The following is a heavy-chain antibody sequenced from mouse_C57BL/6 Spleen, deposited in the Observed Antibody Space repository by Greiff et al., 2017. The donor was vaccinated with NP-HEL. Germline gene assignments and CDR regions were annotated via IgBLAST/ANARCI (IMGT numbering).Heavy chain of an antibody. J-gene: IGHJ3*01. Sequence: LVESGPELVKPGASVKLSCKASGYTFTSYDINWVKQRPGQGLEWIGWIYPRDGSTKYNEKFKGKATLTADTSSSTAYMELHSLTSEDSSVCFCARGKGFAYWGQGTLVTVSA. CDR2: IYPRDGST. CDR1: GYTFTSYD. CDR3: ARGKGFAY. V-gene: IGHV1-85*01.